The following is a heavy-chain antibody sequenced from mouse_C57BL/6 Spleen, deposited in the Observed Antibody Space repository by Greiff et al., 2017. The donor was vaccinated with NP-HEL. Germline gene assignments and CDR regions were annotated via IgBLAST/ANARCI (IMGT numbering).Heavy chain of an antibody. CDR2: IYPGGGYT. D-gene: IGHD1-1*01. CDR1: GYTFTNYW. J-gene: IGHJ2*01. V-gene: IGHV1-63*01. CDR3: ARSDYGSRQYYFDY. Sequence: VQLQQSGAELVRPGTSVKMSCKASGYTFTNYWIGWAKQRPGHGLEWIGDIYPGGGYTNYNEKFKGKATLTADKSSSTAYMQFSSLTSEDSAIYYCARSDYGSRQYYFDYWGQGTTLTVSS.